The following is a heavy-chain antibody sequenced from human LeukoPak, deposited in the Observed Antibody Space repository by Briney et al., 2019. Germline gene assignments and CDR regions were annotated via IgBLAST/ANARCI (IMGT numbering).Heavy chain of an antibody. CDR1: GYSFTSYW. Sequence: KVSCKGSGYSFTSYWIGWVRQMPGKGLEWMGIIYPGDSDARYSPSFQGQVTISADKSISTAYLQWSSLKASDTAMYYCARRSSSSWYLDYWGQGTLVTVSS. CDR2: IYPGDSDA. D-gene: IGHD6-13*01. J-gene: IGHJ4*02. V-gene: IGHV5-51*01. CDR3: ARRSSSSWYLDY.